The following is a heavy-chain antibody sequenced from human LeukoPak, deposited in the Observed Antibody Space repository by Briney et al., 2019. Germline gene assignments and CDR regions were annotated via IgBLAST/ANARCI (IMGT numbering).Heavy chain of an antibody. Sequence: PSETLSLTCTVSGGSISNYYWNWIRQPPGKGLEWIGYIYYTGNTNYNPSLKSRVTISVDTSKNQFSLTLSSVTAADTAVYYCARRGISSSLTPALDYWGQGTLVTVSS. J-gene: IGHJ4*02. CDR3: ARRGISSSLTPALDY. CDR2: IYYTGNT. V-gene: IGHV4-59*08. D-gene: IGHD6-6*01. CDR1: GGSISNYY.